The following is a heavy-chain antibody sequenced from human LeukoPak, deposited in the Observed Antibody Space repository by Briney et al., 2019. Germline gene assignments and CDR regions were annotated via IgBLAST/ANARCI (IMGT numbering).Heavy chain of an antibody. D-gene: IGHD2-15*01. V-gene: IGHV3-13*01. CDR3: ARAVGDDAFDI. J-gene: IGHJ3*02. Sequence: GSLRLSCAASGFTFSSYDMHWVRQATGKGLEWVSAIGTAGDTYYPGSVKGRFTISRENAKNSLYLQMNSLRAGDTAVYYCARAVGDDAFDIWGQGTMVTVSS. CDR2: IGTAGDT. CDR1: GFTFSSYD.